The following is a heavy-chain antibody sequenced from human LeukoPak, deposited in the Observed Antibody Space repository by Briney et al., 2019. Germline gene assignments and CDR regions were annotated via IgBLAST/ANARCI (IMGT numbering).Heavy chain of an antibody. CDR2: IYHSGST. V-gene: IGHV4-4*02. D-gene: IGHD3-9*01. Sequence: TSETLSLTCAVSGGSISSSNWWSWVRQPPGKGLEWIGEIYHSGSTNYNPSLKSRVTISVDKSKNQFSLKLSSVTAADTAVYYCARGPLRYFDWLPYYYYYYMDVWGKGTTVTISS. J-gene: IGHJ6*03. CDR1: GGSISSSNW. CDR3: ARGPLRYFDWLPYYYYYYMDV.